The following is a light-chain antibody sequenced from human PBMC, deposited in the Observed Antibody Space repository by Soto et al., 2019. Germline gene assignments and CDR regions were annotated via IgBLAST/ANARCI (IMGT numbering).Light chain of an antibody. CDR2: YVS. CDR3: SSYTSSSTSYV. V-gene: IGLV2-14*01. Sequence: QSALTQPASVSGSHVQSITISCTGTSSDVGGYNYVSWYQKHTGNAPKLIIDYVSNRPSGVSNRFSGSKSGNTASLTISGLQADDEADYYCSSYTSSSTSYVFGTGTKMTV. CDR1: SSDVGGYNY. J-gene: IGLJ1*01.